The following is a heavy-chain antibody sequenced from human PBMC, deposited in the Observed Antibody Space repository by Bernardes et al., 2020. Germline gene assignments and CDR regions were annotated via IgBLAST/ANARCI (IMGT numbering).Heavy chain of an antibody. J-gene: IGHJ3*02. D-gene: IGHD2-2*01. V-gene: IGHV3-23*01. CDR1: GFTFRSYA. Sequence: VESLFLSCAASGFTFRSYAMSWVRQAPGQGLEWVSAISGSGGGTYYADSVKGRFTISRDNSKNTLYLQMNSLRAEDTALYYCAKDRYCSSTSCPDDAFDIWGQGTMLTVSS. CDR3: AKDRYCSSTSCPDDAFDI. CDR2: ISGSGGGT.